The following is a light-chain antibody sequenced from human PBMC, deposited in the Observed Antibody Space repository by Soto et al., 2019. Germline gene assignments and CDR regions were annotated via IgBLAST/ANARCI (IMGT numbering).Light chain of an antibody. CDR1: QSLRNN. Sequence: EIVMTQSPATLSVSPGEGATLSCRASQSLRNNLAWYQQKPGHAPRLLIYSASTRATGIPARFSGSWSGTEFTLSISSLQSEDFAVYYCQQYNAWPLTFGSGTKVETK. CDR3: QQYNAWPLT. J-gene: IGKJ4*01. V-gene: IGKV3-15*01. CDR2: SAS.